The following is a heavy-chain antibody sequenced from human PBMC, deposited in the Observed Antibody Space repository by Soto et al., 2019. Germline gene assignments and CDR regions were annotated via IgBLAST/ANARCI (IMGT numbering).Heavy chain of an antibody. CDR1: GFTFSSYW. V-gene: IGHV3-74*01. J-gene: IGHJ5*02. D-gene: IGHD3-16*02. CDR2: INSDGSIT. Sequence: GGSLRLSCAASGFTFSSYWMHWVRQVPEKGLVWVSRINSDGSITNYADAVKGRFTISRDNVKNTLYLQMNSLRAEDTAVYYCVRYPLSFGGSHRPHHCGQATLVTDPS. CDR3: VRYPLSFGGSHRPHH.